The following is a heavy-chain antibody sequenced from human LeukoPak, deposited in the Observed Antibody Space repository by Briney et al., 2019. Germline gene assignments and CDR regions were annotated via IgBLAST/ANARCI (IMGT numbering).Heavy chain of an antibody. J-gene: IGHJ4*02. D-gene: IGHD5-24*01. CDR1: GYTFTGYY. CDR2: INPNSGGT. V-gene: IGHV1-2*02. CDR3: ARDDGMATILNY. Sequence: ASVKVSCKASGYTFTGYYMHWVRHAPGQGLEWMGWINPNSGGTNYAQKFQGRVTMTRDTSISTAYMELSRLRSDDTAVYYCARDDGMATILNYWGQGTLVTVSS.